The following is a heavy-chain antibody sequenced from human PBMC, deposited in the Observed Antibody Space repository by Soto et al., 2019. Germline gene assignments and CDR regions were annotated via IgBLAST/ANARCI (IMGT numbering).Heavy chain of an antibody. J-gene: IGHJ4*02. D-gene: IGHD6-19*01. V-gene: IGHV3-49*04. Sequence: GGSLRLSCTTSGFIFDDYVMTWVRQAPGKGLEFVGAIRSGGATEYAASVRGRFTVSRDDSKSIAFLQMNSLKADDTAVYYCTIWPGSGHSNFENWGQGTLVTVSS. CDR2: IRSGGAT. CDR3: TIWPGSGHSNFEN. CDR1: GFIFDDYV.